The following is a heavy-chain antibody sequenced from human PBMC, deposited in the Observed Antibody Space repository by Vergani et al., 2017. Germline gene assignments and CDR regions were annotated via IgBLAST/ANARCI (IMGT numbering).Heavy chain of an antibody. CDR2: IYSGGST. J-gene: IGHJ4*02. CDR3: AKADYDFWRPVRGY. D-gene: IGHD3-3*01. Sequence: EVQVVESGGGLIQPGGSLRLSCEASGFTVSSNYMSWVRQAPGKGLEWVSVIYSGGSTYYADSVKGRFTISRDNLKNTLYLQMNSLRAEDTAVYYCAKADYDFWRPVRGYWGQGTLVTVSS. CDR1: GFTVSSNY. V-gene: IGHV3-53*01.